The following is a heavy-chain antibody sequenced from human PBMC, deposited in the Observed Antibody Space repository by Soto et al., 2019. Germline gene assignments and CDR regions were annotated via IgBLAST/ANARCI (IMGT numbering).Heavy chain of an antibody. CDR2: IYSGGTT. Sequence: PGGSLRLSCAASGFTVSSNYMSWVRQAPGKGLEWVSVIYSGGTTYYADSVKGRFTISRDNSKNTLYLQMDSLRVEDTAVYYCARDTGDSGYVGAFDIWGQGTMVTVSS. J-gene: IGHJ3*02. CDR3: ARDTGDSGYVGAFDI. V-gene: IGHV3-66*01. D-gene: IGHD5-12*01. CDR1: GFTVSSNY.